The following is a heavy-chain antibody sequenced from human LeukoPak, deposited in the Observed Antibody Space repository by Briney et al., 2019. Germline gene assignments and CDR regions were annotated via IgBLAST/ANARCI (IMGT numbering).Heavy chain of an antibody. CDR3: AKESLADIDY. CDR2: IRHDGSIK. V-gene: IGHV3-30*02. Sequence: PGGSLILACAASGFIFSTYGMYWVRQAPGMGLEWVAFIRHDGSIKNYADSVKGRSTISRDNSKNTLYLQMNSLRAEDTAVYYCAKESLADIDYWGQGTLVTVSS. CDR1: GFIFSTYG. J-gene: IGHJ4*02. D-gene: IGHD3-16*01.